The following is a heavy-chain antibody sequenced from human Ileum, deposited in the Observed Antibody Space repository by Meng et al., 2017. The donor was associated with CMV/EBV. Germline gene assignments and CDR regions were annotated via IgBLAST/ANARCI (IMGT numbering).Heavy chain of an antibody. Sequence: GESLKISCAASGFNFNIFSMSWVRQAPGKGLEWVANINHDGSQKYYVDSVMGRFTISRDNAKNSLYLQMSSLRDEDTAVYYCAKDGPRTSPLDYWGQGTLVTVSS. CDR3: AKDGPRTSPLDY. CDR1: GFNFNIFS. J-gene: IGHJ4*02. CDR2: INHDGSQK. V-gene: IGHV3-7*01.